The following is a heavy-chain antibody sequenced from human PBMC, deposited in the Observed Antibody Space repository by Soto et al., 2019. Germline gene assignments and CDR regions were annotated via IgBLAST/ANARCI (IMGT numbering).Heavy chain of an antibody. CDR3: ARVSGRDGYNCDY. V-gene: IGHV3-53*04. CDR1: GFTVSSNY. Sequence: GGSLRLSCAASGFTVSSNYMSWVRQAPGKGLEWVSVIYSGGSTYYADYVKGRFTIARHNSKNTLYLQIDRLRAEDADVYYCARVSGRDGYNCDYWGQGTLVTVSS. CDR2: IYSGGST. D-gene: IGHD5-12*01. J-gene: IGHJ4*02.